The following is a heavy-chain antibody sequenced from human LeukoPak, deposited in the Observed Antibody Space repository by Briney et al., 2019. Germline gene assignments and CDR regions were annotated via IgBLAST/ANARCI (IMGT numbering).Heavy chain of an antibody. CDR2: IRSKAYGGTT. J-gene: IGHJ4*02. Sequence: KPGGSLRLSCTASGFTFGDYAMSWFRQAPGKGLEWVGFIRSKAYGGTTEYAASVKGRFTISRDDSKSIAYLQMNSLKTEDTAVYYCTREGPYCSSTSCVSDYWGQGTLVTVSS. D-gene: IGHD2-2*01. V-gene: IGHV3-49*05. CDR3: TREGPYCSSTSCVSDY. CDR1: GFTFGDYA.